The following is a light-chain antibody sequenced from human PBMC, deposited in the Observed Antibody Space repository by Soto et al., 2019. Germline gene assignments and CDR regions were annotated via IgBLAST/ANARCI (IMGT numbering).Light chain of an antibody. V-gene: IGKV1-6*01. Sequence: AIQMTQSPSSLSASVGDRVTITCRAGQAIRSDLAWYQQKPGKAPKVLIYATSSVQSGVPSRFSGSGAATDFTLTISSLQPEDFATYYCLQHYLYPFTFGGGTKVEIK. CDR3: LQHYLYPFT. J-gene: IGKJ4*01. CDR2: ATS. CDR1: QAIRSD.